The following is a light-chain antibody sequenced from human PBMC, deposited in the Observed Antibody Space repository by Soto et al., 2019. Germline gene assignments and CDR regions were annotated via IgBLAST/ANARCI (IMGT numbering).Light chain of an antibody. J-gene: IGLJ1*01. CDR2: EVV. CDR3: KSYASSNTYV. CDR1: KNDVGFYDF. Sequence: QSALTQPPSASGSPGQSVTISCTGTKNDVGFYDFVSWYQHHPGKAPRLIIYEVVQRPSGVPDRFSGSKSGNTASLTVSGLQAADEADYFCKSYASSNTYVFGSGTKVTVL. V-gene: IGLV2-8*01.